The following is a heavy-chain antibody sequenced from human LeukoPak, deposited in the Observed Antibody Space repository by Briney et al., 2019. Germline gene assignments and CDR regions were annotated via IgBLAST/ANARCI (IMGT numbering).Heavy chain of an antibody. Sequence: ASVKVSCKASGYTFTSYDINWVRQATGQGLEWMGWMNPNSGNTGYAQKFQGRVTMTENTSISTAYMELSSLRSEDTAVYYCARGSKTPEYCSGGSCYYYYYYMDVWGKGTTVTVSS. CDR3: ARGSKTPEYCSGGSCYYYYYYMDV. J-gene: IGHJ6*03. V-gene: IGHV1-8*01. CDR1: GYTFTSYD. D-gene: IGHD2-15*01. CDR2: MNPNSGNT.